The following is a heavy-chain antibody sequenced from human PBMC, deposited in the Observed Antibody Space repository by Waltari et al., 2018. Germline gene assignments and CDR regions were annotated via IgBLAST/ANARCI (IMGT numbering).Heavy chain of an antibody. CDR3: ARVTVTTPWNFDF. CDR2: INSGGSST. J-gene: IGHJ4*02. D-gene: IGHD4-17*01. V-gene: IGHV3-74*01. CDR1: GFPFRSYW. Sequence: EVQLVESGGGSVQPGGSLRLSCEASGFPFRSYWLHWVRQAPGKGLRWVSRINSGGSSTTYADSVKGRFTISRDNAKNTLYLQMNSLRAEDTAVYYCARVTVTTPWNFDFWGQGTLVTVSS.